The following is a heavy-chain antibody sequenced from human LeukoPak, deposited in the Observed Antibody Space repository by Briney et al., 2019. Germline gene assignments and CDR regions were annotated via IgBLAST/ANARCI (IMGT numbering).Heavy chain of an antibody. CDR2: INPRSAYT. Sequence: ASVKVSCKASGYTFTTQYIHWVRQAPGQGLEWMGVINPRSAYTSYGQKFQGRVTVTRDTSTSTVYMELSSLRSEDTPMYFCGREAEADEGEPAIKGLDPWGQGTLVTVSS. CDR1: GYTFTTQY. V-gene: IGHV1-46*01. CDR3: GREAEADEGEPAIKGLDP. D-gene: IGHD2-21*02. J-gene: IGHJ5*02.